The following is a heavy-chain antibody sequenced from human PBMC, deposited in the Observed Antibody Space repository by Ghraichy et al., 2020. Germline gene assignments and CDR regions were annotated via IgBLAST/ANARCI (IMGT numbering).Heavy chain of an antibody. CDR2: IYYSGTT. CDR3: AISRDGYNYDAYFDY. CDR1: GGSISSYY. V-gene: IGHV4-59*01. Sequence: SETLSLTCTVSGGSISSYYWNWIRQPPGKGLEWIGYIYYSGTTNLNPSLKSRVTISLDTSKNQFSLKLSSVTAADTAVYYCAISRDGYNYDAYFDYWGQGTLVTVSS. D-gene: IGHD5-24*01. J-gene: IGHJ4*02.